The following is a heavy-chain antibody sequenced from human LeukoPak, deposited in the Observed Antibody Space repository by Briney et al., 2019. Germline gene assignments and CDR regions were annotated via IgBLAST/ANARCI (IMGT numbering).Heavy chain of an antibody. D-gene: IGHD2-15*01. CDR3: ATSGGSSY. V-gene: IGHV3-74*01. CDR2: INSDGSST. CDR1: GFTFSSYW. Sequence: PGGSLRLSCAASGFTFSSYWMHWVRQAPGKRLVWVSRINSDGSSTSYADSVKGRFTISRDNAKNTLYLQMNSLRAEDTAVYYCATSGGSSYWGQGTLVTVSS. J-gene: IGHJ4*02.